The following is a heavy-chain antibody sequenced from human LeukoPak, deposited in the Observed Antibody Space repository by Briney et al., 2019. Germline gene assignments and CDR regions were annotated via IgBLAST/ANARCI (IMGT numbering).Heavy chain of an antibody. CDR2: IYSGGST. D-gene: IGHD6-13*01. Sequence: QPGGSLRLSCAASGFTVSSNYMSWVRQAPGKGLEWVSIIYSGGSTYYADSVKGRFTISRDNTKNTLYLQMNSLSAEDTAVYYCARHITVVGKYYGMDVWGQGTTVTVSS. V-gene: IGHV3-66*04. CDR3: ARHITVVGKYYGMDV. J-gene: IGHJ6*02. CDR1: GFTVSSNY.